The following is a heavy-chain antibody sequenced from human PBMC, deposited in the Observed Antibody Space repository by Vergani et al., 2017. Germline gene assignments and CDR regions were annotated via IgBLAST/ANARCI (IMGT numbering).Heavy chain of an antibody. D-gene: IGHD2-2*01. CDR1: GGSISSGGYY. CDR3: ARGILDCSSTSCYRGSGNWFDP. J-gene: IGHJ5*02. V-gene: IGHV4-31*03. Sequence: QVQLQESGPGLVKPSQTLSLTCTVSGGSISSGGYYWSWIRQLPGKGLEWIGYIYYSGSTYYNPSLKSRVTISVDTSKNQFSLKLSSVTAADTAVYYCARGILDCSSTSCYRGSGNWFDPWGQGTLVTVSS. CDR2: IYYSGST.